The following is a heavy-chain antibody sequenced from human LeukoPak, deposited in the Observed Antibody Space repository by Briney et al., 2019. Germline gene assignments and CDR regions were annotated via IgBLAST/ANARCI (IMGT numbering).Heavy chain of an antibody. CDR2: INPNSGGT. CDR3: ARDAVGLNSGSYYGYDY. V-gene: IGHV1-2*02. D-gene: IGHD1-26*01. J-gene: IGHJ4*02. CDR1: GYTFTGYY. Sequence: ASVKVSCKASGYTFTGYYMHWGRQAPGQGGEGRGWINPNSGGTNYAQKFQGRVTMTRDTFISTAYMELSRLRSDDTAVYYCARDAVGLNSGSYYGYDYWGQGTLVTASS.